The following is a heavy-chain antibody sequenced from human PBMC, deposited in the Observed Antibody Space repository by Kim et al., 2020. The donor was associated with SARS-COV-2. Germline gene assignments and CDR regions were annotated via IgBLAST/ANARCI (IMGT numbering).Heavy chain of an antibody. Sequence: SETLSLTCTVSGGSISSSSYYWGWIRQPPGKGLEWIGSIYYSGSTYYNPSLKSRVTISVDTSKNQFSLKLSSVTAADTAVYYCARRSSGSYLLFDYWGQGTLVTVSS. CDR2: IYYSGST. V-gene: IGHV4-39*01. CDR3: ARRSSGSYLLFDY. CDR1: GGSISSSSYY. J-gene: IGHJ4*02. D-gene: IGHD1-26*01.